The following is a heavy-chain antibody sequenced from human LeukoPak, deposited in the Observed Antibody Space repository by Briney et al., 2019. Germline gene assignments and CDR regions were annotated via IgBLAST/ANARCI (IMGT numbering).Heavy chain of an antibody. CDR2: ISSSGSTT. D-gene: IGHD2-15*01. CDR1: GFTFSSYE. J-gene: IGHJ4*02. Sequence: PGGSLRLSCAASGFTFSSYEMNWVRQAPGKGLEWISYISSSGSTTYYADSVKGRFTISRDNAKNSLSLQMNSQRAEDTAVYYCARDGSSSGADYWGQGTLVTVSS. CDR3: ARDGSSSGADY. V-gene: IGHV3-48*03.